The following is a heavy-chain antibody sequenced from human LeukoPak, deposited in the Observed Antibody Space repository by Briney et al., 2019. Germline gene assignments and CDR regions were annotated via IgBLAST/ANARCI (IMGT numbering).Heavy chain of an antibody. CDR2: IYSGGST. CDR1: GFTVSSNY. Sequence: PGGSLRLSCVASGFTVSSNYMSWVRQAPGKGLEWVSVIYSGGSTYYADSVKGRFTISRDNSKNTLYLQMNSLRAEDTAVYYCCSPPPSNLGATGGFDYWGQGTLVTVSS. D-gene: IGHD1-26*01. J-gene: IGHJ4*02. V-gene: IGHV3-66*02. CDR3: CSPPPSNLGATGGFDY.